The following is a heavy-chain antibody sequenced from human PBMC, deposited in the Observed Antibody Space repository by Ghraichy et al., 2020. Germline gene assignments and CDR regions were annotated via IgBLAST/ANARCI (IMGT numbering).Heavy chain of an antibody. Sequence: GGSLRLSCAASGFTFSDHYMDWVRQAPGKGLEWVGRIRNKARSHTTEYAASVKGRFTISRDDSKNSLYLQMNSLKTEDTAVYYVARARATTYPALDSWGQGTLVSVSS. J-gene: IGHJ4*02. V-gene: IGHV3-72*01. CDR2: IRNKARSHTT. D-gene: IGHD1-26*01. CDR1: GFTFSDHY. CDR3: ARARATTYPALDS.